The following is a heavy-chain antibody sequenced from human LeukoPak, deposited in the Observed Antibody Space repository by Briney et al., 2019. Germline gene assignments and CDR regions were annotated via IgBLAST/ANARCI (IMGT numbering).Heavy chain of an antibody. Sequence: PSETLSLTCTVSGGSISSSSYYWGWIRQPPGKGLEWIGSIYYSVSTYYNPSLKSRVTISVDTSKNQFSLKLSSVTAADTAVYYCASKLSHYYYYMDVWGKGTTVTVSS. CDR1: GGSISSSSYY. V-gene: IGHV4-39*01. J-gene: IGHJ6*03. CDR2: IYYSVST. CDR3: ASKLSHYYYYMDV. D-gene: IGHD1-1*01.